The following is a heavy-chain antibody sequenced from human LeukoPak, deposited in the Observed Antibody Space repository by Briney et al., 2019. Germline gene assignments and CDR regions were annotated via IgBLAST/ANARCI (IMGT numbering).Heavy chain of an antibody. J-gene: IGHJ4*02. V-gene: IGHV3-33*01. CDR2: IWSDGTTT. D-gene: IGHD3-3*01. CDR3: ARGGRTFDFWSGYFC. CDR1: GFSFTNHG. Sequence: PGKSLRLSCVASGFSFTNHGMHWVRQAPGKGLEWVAVIWSDGTTTYYRDSVKGRFTISRDDSKNTLYLQMNSLRAEDTAVYYCARGGRTFDFWSGYFCWGQGTLVTVSS.